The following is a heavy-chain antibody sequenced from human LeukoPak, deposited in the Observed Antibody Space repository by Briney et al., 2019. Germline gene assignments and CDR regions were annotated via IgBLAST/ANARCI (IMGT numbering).Heavy chain of an antibody. CDR3: ARGGGNGLYNYMDV. V-gene: IGHV3-20*01. J-gene: IGHJ6*03. CDR1: GFTFDDYG. CDR2: LNWNGGSA. D-gene: IGHD4-23*01. Sequence: GGSLRLSCAASGFTFDDYGMSWVRQAPGKGLEWVSGLNWNGGSAGYADSVKGRFTISRDNAKNSLYLQMSSLRAEDTALYHCARGGGNGLYNYMDVWGKGTTVTVSS.